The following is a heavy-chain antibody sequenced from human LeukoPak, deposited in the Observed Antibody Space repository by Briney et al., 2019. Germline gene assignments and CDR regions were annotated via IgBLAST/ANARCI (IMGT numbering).Heavy chain of an antibody. J-gene: IGHJ4*02. CDR1: GYTFTGYY. Sequence: GASVKVSCKASGYTFTGYYMHWVRQAPGQGLEWMGCINPNSGGTNYAQKFQGRVTMTGDTSISTAYMELSRLRSDDTAVYYCARVSVAGTPDRDCFDYWGQGTLVTVSS. D-gene: IGHD6-19*01. V-gene: IGHV1-2*02. CDR3: ARVSVAGTPDRDCFDY. CDR2: INPNSGGT.